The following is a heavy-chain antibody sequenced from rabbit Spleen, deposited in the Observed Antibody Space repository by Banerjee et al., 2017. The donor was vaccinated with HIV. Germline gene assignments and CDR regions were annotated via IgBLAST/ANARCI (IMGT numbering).Heavy chain of an antibody. V-gene: IGHV1S45*01. CDR2: INAVTGKA. CDR3: ARDTSSSFSSYGMDL. Sequence: QEQLVEYGGDLVQPEGSLTLTCKASGFSFSNKAVMCWVRQAPGKGLEWIACINAVTGKAVYATWAKGRFTFSKTSSTTVTLQMTSLTDADTATYFCARDTSSSFSSYGMDLWGQGTLVTVS. D-gene: IGHD1-1*01. J-gene: IGHJ6*01. CDR1: GFSFSNKAV.